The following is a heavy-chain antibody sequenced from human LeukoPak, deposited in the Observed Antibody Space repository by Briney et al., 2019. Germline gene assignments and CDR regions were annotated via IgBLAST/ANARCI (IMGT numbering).Heavy chain of an antibody. CDR1: GGSISSGSYY. D-gene: IGHD7-27*01. V-gene: IGHV4-61*02. Sequence: PSETLSLTCTVSGGSISSGSYYWSWIRQPAGKGLEWIGRIYTSGSTNYNPSLKSRVTISVDTSKNQFSLKLSSVTAADTAVYYCARGGDWGSVAFDIWGQGTMVTVSS. CDR3: ARGGDWGSVAFDI. CDR2: IYTSGST. J-gene: IGHJ3*02.